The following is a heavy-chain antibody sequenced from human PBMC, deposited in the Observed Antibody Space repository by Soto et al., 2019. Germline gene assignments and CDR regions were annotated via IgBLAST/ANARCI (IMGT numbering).Heavy chain of an antibody. D-gene: IGHD2-15*01. J-gene: IGHJ5*02. CDR1: GGSVVSCY. CDR3: ARDNPGGGILLIMYNWFDP. V-gene: IGHV4-59*02. CDR2: IYYNGST. Sequence: XGTLSLTCTVPGGSVVSCYSLWIWLPPGNGLEWIGYIYYNGSTTYNPSLKSRVTISLDTSKNQFSLKRSTVTAADKAVYYCARDNPGGGILLIMYNWFDPWGQGTLVTVSS.